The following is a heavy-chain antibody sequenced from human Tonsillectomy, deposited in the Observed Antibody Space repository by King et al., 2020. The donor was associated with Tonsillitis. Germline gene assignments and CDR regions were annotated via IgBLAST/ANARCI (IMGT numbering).Heavy chain of an antibody. CDR3: ARDPGITTNNWFDP. Sequence: QLVQSGGEVKKPGASVKVSCKASGYSFISYAITWVRQAPGQGLEWMGWISAYSGNKNYAQKFQGRVTMTTDTSTSTAYMELRSLRSDDTAVYYCARDPGITTNNWFDPWGQGTLVTVSS. CDR2: ISAYSGNK. D-gene: IGHD4-11*01. CDR1: GYSFISYA. V-gene: IGHV1-18*01. J-gene: IGHJ5*02.